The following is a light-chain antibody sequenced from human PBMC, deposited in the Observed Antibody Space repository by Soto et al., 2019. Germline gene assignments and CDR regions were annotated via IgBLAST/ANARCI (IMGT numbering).Light chain of an antibody. Sequence: QAVLTQPPSASGSPGQSVAISCTGTSSDVGGYDYVSWYQQHPGKAPKLMIYDVSKRPSGVPDRFSGSKSGNTASLTVSGLQAEDEADYYCRSYAGTYIVFGTGTKVTVL. CDR1: SSDVGGYDY. CDR2: DVS. V-gene: IGLV2-8*01. J-gene: IGLJ1*01. CDR3: RSYAGTYIV.